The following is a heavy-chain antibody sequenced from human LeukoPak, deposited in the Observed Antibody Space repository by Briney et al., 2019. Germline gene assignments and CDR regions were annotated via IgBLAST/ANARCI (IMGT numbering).Heavy chain of an antibody. CDR1: GFTFSDYA. D-gene: IGHD5-24*01. CDR2: ISGSGGRS. CDR3: AKGGPQFFDY. Sequence: GGSLRLSCVVSGFTFSDYAMSWVRQAPGNGLEWVSTISGSGGRSYSEDPVKGRFTISRDNSRNTLYLQMNSLRVEDTAIYYCAKGGPQFFDYWGQGTLVTVSS. J-gene: IGHJ4*02. V-gene: IGHV3-23*01.